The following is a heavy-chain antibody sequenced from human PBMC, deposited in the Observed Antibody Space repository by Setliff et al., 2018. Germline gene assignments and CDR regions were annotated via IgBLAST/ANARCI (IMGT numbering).Heavy chain of an antibody. J-gene: IGHJ4*02. CDR1: GGIFNSFS. CDR2: IIPLFETT. V-gene: IGHV1-69*06. D-gene: IGHD6-13*01. Sequence: GASVKVSCKASGGIFNSFSITWVRQAPGQGLEWMGRIIPLFETTNYVEKFQGRVTITADKSTSTAYMELSRLTSEDTAVYYCAREVGSRLDYWGQGTLVTVSS. CDR3: AREVGSRLDY.